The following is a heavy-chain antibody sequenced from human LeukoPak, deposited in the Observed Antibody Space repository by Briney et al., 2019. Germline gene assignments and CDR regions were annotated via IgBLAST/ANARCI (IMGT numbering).Heavy chain of an antibody. CDR2: ISYDGSNK. V-gene: IGHV3-30*04. Sequence: GGSLRLSCAASGFTFSSYAMHWVRQAPGKGLEWVAVISYDGSNKYYADSVRGRFTISRDNSRNTLYLQMNSLRAEDTAIYYCAKNGDRGAYCSGGTCYPYYYYYMDVWGKGTTVTISS. J-gene: IGHJ6*03. CDR1: GFTFSSYA. CDR3: AKNGDRGAYCSGGTCYPYYYYYMDV. D-gene: IGHD2-15*01.